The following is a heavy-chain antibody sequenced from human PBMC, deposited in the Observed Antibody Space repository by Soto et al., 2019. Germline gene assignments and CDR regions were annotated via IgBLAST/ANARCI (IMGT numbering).Heavy chain of an antibody. CDR3: ASSNIASAGFYCYGMDV. V-gene: IGHV4-4*02. Sequence: TLSLTCAVSGGPISSSNWWSWVRQPPGKGLEWIGEIYHSGSTNYNPSLKSRVTISVDKSKNQFSLKLSSVTAADTAVYYCASSNIASAGFYCYGMDVWGRGTTVTVSS. CDR2: IYHSGST. J-gene: IGHJ6*02. D-gene: IGHD6-13*01. CDR1: GGPISSSNW.